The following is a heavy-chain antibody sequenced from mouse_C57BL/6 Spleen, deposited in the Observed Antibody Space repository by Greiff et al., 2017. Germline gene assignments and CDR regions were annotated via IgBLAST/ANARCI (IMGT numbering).Heavy chain of an antibody. CDR1: GYTFTSYW. Sequence: VQLQQPGAELVRPGSSVKLSCKASGYTFTSYWMHWVKQRPIQGLEWIGNIDPSDSVTQYNQKFKDKATLTVDKASSTAYMELSSLASEDSAVYYGARSDGDYGAMDDWGQGTSVTVSS. D-gene: IGHD2-13*01. CDR3: ARSDGDYGAMDD. CDR2: IDPSDSVT. V-gene: IGHV1-52*01. J-gene: IGHJ4*01.